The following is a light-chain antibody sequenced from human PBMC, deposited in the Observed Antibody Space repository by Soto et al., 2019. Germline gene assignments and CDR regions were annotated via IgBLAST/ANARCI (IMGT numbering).Light chain of an antibody. CDR2: GAS. CDR1: QTTSNF. Sequence: DIEMTQSPSSLSATVGDRVTVTCRASQTTSNFLNWYQQTPGKAPKLLIYGASNLQSGVPSRFSGSGSGTDFTLTISSLQPEDFATYFCQHSYNTPRTFGQGTKVDIK. CDR3: QHSYNTPRT. J-gene: IGKJ1*01. V-gene: IGKV1-39*01.